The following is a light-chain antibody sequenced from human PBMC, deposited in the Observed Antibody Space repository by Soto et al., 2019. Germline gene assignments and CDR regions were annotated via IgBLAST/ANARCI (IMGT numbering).Light chain of an antibody. CDR3: QQYGSSPIT. V-gene: IGKV3-15*01. CDR1: QSISRS. J-gene: IGKJ5*01. Sequence: EIVRTQSPAILSVSPGERATLSCRASQSISRSLAWYKQKPGQAPRLLISDASTRATGIPARFSGSGSGTEFTLTIGRLEPEDFAVYYCQQYGSSPITFGQGTRLEIK. CDR2: DAS.